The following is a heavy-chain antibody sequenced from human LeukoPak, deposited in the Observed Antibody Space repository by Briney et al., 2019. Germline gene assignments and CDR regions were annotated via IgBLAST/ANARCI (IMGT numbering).Heavy chain of an antibody. J-gene: IGHJ4*02. D-gene: IGHD3-9*01. CDR2: IKQDGSDK. CDR1: GFILRSYW. V-gene: IGHV3-7*01. Sequence: PGGSLRLSCATSGFILRSYWMSWVRQAPGKGLEWVANIKQDGSDKYYVDSVKDRFTISRDNAKNSLYLQMNSLGAEDAAVYYCATHDVLTGYPYFDNWGQGTLVTVSS. CDR3: ATHDVLTGYPYFDN.